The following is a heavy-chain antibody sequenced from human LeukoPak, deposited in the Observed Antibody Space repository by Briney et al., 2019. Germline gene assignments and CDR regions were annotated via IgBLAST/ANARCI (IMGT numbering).Heavy chain of an antibody. CDR2: ISGSGGST. D-gene: IGHD2-15*01. CDR3: AKDSLHCSGGSCYPRRSYNWFDP. CDR1: GFTFSIYA. V-gene: IGHV3-23*01. J-gene: IGHJ5*02. Sequence: GGSLRLSCAASGFTFSIYAMSWVRQAPGKGLEWVSAISGSGGSTYYADSVRGRFTISRDNSKNTLYLQMNSLRAEDTAVYYCAKDSLHCSGGSCYPRRSYNWFDPWGQGTLVTVSS.